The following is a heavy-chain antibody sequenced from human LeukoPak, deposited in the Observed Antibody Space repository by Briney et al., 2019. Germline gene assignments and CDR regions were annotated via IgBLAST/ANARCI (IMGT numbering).Heavy chain of an antibody. V-gene: IGHV3-43*02. CDR3: AKARWEPNFDY. J-gene: IGHJ4*02. CDR2: ISGDGDST. D-gene: IGHD1-26*01. Sequence: GGSLRLSCAASGFTFDDYAMHWVRQAPGKGLEWVSPISGDGDSTYYADSVKGRFTISRDNAKNSLYLQMNSLTTEDTALYYCAKARWEPNFDYWGQGTLVTVSS. CDR1: GFTFDDYA.